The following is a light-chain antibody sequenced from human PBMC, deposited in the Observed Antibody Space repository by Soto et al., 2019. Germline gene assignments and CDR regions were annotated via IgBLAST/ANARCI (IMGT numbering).Light chain of an antibody. CDR1: QSVSSN. V-gene: IGKV3-15*01. CDR3: HQYTNSPLT. CDR2: GAS. Sequence: EIVMTQSPATLSVSPGERATLSCRASQSVSSNLDWYQQKPGQAPRLLIYGASTRATGIPARFSGSGSGTEFTLTISSLQAEDFAVYYRHQYTNSPLTFGGGTKVEIK. J-gene: IGKJ4*01.